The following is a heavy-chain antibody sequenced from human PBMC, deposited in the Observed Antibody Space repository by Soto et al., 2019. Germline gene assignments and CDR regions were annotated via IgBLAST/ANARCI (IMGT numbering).Heavy chain of an antibody. CDR3: AKDDGTFFYDTSGYPLDY. V-gene: IGHV3-30*18. CDR2: IAYDGTNT. Sequence: GGSLRLSCAASGFTFSNYGMHWVRQAPGKGLEWVAIIAYDGTNTYYADSVKGRFAISRDNSKNTLYLQMNSLRDEDTAVYYCAKDDGTFFYDTSGYPLDYWGQGTLVTVSS. D-gene: IGHD3-22*01. CDR1: GFTFSNYG. J-gene: IGHJ4*02.